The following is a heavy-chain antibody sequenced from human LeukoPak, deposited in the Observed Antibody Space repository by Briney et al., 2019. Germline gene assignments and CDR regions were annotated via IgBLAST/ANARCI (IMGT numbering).Heavy chain of an antibody. CDR2: INHSGST. D-gene: IGHD3-22*01. Sequence: KPSETRSLTCAVYGGSFSGYYWSWIRQPPGKGPEWIGEINHSGSTNYNPSLKSRVTISVDTSKNQFSLKLSSVTAADTAVYYCARGIYYDSSGPGAFDIWGQGTMVTVSS. J-gene: IGHJ3*02. CDR1: GGSFSGYY. V-gene: IGHV4-34*01. CDR3: ARGIYYDSSGPGAFDI.